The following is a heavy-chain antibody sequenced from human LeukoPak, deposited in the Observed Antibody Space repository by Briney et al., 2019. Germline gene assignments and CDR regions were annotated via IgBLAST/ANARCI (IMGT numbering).Heavy chain of an antibody. CDR1: GYSISSGYY. J-gene: IGHJ3*02. CDR3: ARGARRVSYAFDI. Sequence: SETLSLTCSVSGYSISSGYYWGWIRQPPGKGLEWIGRIYTSGSTNYNPSLKSRVTMSVDTSKNQFSLKLSPVTAADTAVYYCARGARRVSYAFDIWGQGTMVTVSS. CDR2: IYTSGST. D-gene: IGHD6-6*01. V-gene: IGHV4-38-2*02.